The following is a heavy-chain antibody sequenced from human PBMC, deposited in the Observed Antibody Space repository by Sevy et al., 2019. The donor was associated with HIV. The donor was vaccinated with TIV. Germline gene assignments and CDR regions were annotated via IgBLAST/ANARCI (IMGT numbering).Heavy chain of an antibody. CDR2: ISYDGSNK. Sequence: GGSLRLSCAASGFTFSSYAMHWVRQAPGKGLEWVAVISYDGSNKYYAHSVKGRFTISRDNSKNTLYLQMNSLRAEDTAVYYCARIVSSVYWGQGTLVTVSS. D-gene: IGHD1-26*01. CDR1: GFTFSSYA. V-gene: IGHV3-30-3*01. J-gene: IGHJ4*02. CDR3: ARIVSSVY.